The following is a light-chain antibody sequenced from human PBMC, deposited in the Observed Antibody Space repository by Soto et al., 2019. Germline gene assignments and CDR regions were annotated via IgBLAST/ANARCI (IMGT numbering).Light chain of an antibody. CDR2: QVT. V-gene: IGLV2-8*01. Sequence: QSALIQPASVSGSPGQSITISCTGTSRDVGGSNYVSWYRQYPDKAPKLLVYQVTKRPSGVPDRFSGSKSGNTAALTVSGLQAEDEAVYYCSSYAGSLVVFGGGTKLTVL. CDR1: SRDVGGSNY. J-gene: IGLJ2*01. CDR3: SSYAGSLVV.